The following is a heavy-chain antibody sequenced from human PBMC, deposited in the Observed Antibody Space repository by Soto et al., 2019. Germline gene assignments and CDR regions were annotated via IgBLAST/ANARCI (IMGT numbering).Heavy chain of an antibody. CDR3: AKDKGRTAIDY. V-gene: IGHV3-30*18. CDR2: IANDGRSE. J-gene: IGHJ4*02. Sequence: QVQLVESGGGVVQPGRSLRLSCAASGLTFSAAGMHWVRQAPGKGLEWVAFIANDGRSESYADSVKGRFTISRDNSQNRLYLQMNGLSAEDTAVYYCAKDKGRTAIDYWGQGTLVSVSS. CDR1: GLTFSAAG.